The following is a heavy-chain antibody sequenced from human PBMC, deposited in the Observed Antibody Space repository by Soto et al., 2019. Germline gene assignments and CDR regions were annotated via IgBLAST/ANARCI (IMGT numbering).Heavy chain of an antibody. D-gene: IGHD3-9*01. Sequence: SETLSLTCSVSGDSISRYYWSWIRQTPGKGLEGIGDIYYTGTTNYSPSLRSRVTISIETSKTQFSLKLTSVSAADTAVYFCARTRYDILTGFYFDYWGQGTLVTVS. J-gene: IGHJ4*02. CDR2: IYYTGTT. V-gene: IGHV4-59*08. CDR1: GDSISRYY. CDR3: ARTRYDILTGFYFDY.